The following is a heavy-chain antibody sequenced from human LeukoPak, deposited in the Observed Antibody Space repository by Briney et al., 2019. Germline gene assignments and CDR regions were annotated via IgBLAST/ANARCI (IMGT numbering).Heavy chain of an antibody. CDR3: ARVRSSDHWFDY. CDR1: GGSTSNYH. J-gene: IGHJ4*02. D-gene: IGHD2-21*01. V-gene: IGHV4-4*07. CDR2: IYTSGST. Sequence: PSETLSLTCTVSGGSTSNYHWSWIRQPAGKGLGWIGGIYTSGSTNYNPSLKSRVTMSVDTSKDHFSLKLTSVTAADTAVYYCARVRSSDHWFDYWGQGTLVTVSS.